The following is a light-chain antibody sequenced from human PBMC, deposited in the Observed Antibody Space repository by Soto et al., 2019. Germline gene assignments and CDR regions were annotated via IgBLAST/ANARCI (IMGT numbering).Light chain of an antibody. Sequence: QSALTQPASVSGSPEQSITISCIGTNSDVGGYDFVSWYQQHPGKAPKLLIYEVSNRPSGVSNRFSGSKSGNTASLTISGLQAEDEADYYCSSFTVTITVLFGGGTKLTVL. CDR3: SSFTVTITVL. CDR2: EVS. CDR1: NSDVGGYDF. J-gene: IGLJ2*01. V-gene: IGLV2-14*01.